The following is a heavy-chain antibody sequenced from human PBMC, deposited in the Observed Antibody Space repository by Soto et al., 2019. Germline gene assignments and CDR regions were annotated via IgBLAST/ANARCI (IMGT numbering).Heavy chain of an antibody. CDR2: IDWDDDK. Sequence: ASGPTLVNPTQTLTLTCTFSGFSLSTSGMCVSWIRQPPGKALEWLALIDWDDDKYYSTSLKTRLTISKDTSKNQVVLTMTNMDPVDTATYYCARIITMVRGVISDYYYYGMDVWGQGTTVTVSS. CDR3: ARIITMVRGVISDYYYYGMDV. D-gene: IGHD3-10*01. CDR1: GFSLSTSGMC. J-gene: IGHJ6*02. V-gene: IGHV2-70*01.